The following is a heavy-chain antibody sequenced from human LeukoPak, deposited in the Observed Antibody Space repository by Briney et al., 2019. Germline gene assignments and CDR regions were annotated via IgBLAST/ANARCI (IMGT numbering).Heavy chain of an antibody. Sequence: EGSLRLSCAASGFTFSSSEMTWVRQAPGEGLQWVSYISGSGTTIYYADSVRGRFTISRDNAKNSLFLQMNSLRAEDTAIYYCARQAAVTGRPFDIWGQGTMVTVSS. V-gene: IGHV3-48*03. CDR2: ISGSGTTI. CDR3: ARQAAVTGRPFDI. D-gene: IGHD6-19*01. CDR1: GFTFSSSE. J-gene: IGHJ3*02.